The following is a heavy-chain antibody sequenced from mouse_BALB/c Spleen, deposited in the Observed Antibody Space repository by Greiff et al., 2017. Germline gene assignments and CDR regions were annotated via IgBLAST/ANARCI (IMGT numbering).Heavy chain of an antibody. V-gene: IGHV3-2*02. J-gene: IGHJ1*01. CDR2: ISYSGST. CDR1: GYSITSDYA. CDR3: ARKGTYGSSYWYFDV. Sequence: EVQLQESGPGLVKPSQSLSLTCTVTGYSITSDYAWNWIRQFPGNKLEWMGYISYSGSTSYNPSLKSRISITRDTSKNQFFLQLNSVTTEDTATYYCARKGTYGSSYWYFDVWGAGTTVTVSS. D-gene: IGHD1-1*01.